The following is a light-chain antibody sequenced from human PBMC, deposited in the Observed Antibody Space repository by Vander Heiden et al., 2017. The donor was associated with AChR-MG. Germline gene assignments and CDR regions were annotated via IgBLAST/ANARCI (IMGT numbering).Light chain of an antibody. Sequence: VMTQSPLSLPVTPGEPASLSSSSSQSLLHSNGYNYLDLFVQKPGQSPPPLIPVGSNRASGVSDRISGSGSGTNFTLKISRVEAEDVGVYYCMQVLHTPYTFGRGTMLEIK. J-gene: IGKJ2*01. CDR1: QSLLHSNGYNY. V-gene: IGKV2-28*01. CDR2: VGS. CDR3: MQVLHTPYT.